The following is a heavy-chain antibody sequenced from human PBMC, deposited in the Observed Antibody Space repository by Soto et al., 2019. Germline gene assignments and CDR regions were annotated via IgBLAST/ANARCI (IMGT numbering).Heavy chain of an antibody. CDR1: GGSISSGDYY. CDR2: IYYSGST. Sequence: SETLSLTCTVSGGSISSGDYYWSWIRQPPGKGLEWIGYIYYSGSTYYNPPLKSRVTISVDTSKNQFSLKLSSVTAADTAVYYCASYGSGSYPWFDPWGQGTLVTVSS. CDR3: ASYGSGSYPWFDP. V-gene: IGHV4-30-4*02. D-gene: IGHD3-10*01. J-gene: IGHJ5*02.